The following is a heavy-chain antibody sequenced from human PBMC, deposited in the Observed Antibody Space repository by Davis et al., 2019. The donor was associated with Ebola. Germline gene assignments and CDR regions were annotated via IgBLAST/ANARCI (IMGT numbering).Heavy chain of an antibody. D-gene: IGHD6-13*01. CDR1: GFTFSSYA. J-gene: IGHJ4*02. V-gene: IGHV3-23*01. CDR3: AHISSTWSDY. Sequence: GGSLTLSCAASGFTFSSYAMSWVRQAPGKGLEWVSAIGGGGSGTFYADSVKDRFIISRDNSKKTLYLQMNSLRAEDTAVYYCAHISSTWSDYWGQGTLVTVSS. CDR2: IGGGGSGT.